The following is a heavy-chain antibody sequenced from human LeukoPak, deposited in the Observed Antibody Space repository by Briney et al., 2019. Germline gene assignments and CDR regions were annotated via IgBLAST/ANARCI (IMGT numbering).Heavy chain of an antibody. D-gene: IGHD1-14*01. V-gene: IGHV3-23*01. CDR3: AKRGPESPASGKYYFDS. Sequence: PGGSLRLSCAASGFTFTTYGMTWVRQAPGKVLEWVSAISGSAAATFYGDSVKGRFTISRDNSKRTVYLQMNSLRAEDTAVYYCAKRGPESPASGKYYFDSWGQGTLVTVSS. J-gene: IGHJ4*02. CDR1: GFTFTTYG. CDR2: ISGSAAAT.